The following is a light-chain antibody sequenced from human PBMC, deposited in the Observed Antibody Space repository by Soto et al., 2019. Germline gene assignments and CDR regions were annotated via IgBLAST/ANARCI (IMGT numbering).Light chain of an antibody. Sequence: DIQMTQSPSSLSASVGDRVTITCRASQSISNYLNWYQQKPGKAPKLLIYAASSLQSGVPSRFSGSVSGTDFTLTVSSLQPEDFATYYCQQSYSTPNTFGQGTRLEIK. CDR2: AAS. CDR3: QQSYSTPNT. V-gene: IGKV1-39*01. CDR1: QSISNY. J-gene: IGKJ5*01.